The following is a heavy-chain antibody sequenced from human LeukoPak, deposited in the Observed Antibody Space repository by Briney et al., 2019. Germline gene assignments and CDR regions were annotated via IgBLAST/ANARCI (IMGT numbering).Heavy chain of an antibody. Sequence: GESLKTSCQGSGYSFTNYWIGWVRQMPGKGLEWMGIIYPADSDTRYSPSFQGQVTISADQSISTAYLQWSSLKASDTAMYYCARPLYSSGWYISDWGQGTLVTVSS. V-gene: IGHV5-51*01. CDR3: ARPLYSSGWYISD. CDR2: IYPADSDT. J-gene: IGHJ4*02. D-gene: IGHD6-19*01. CDR1: GYSFTNYW.